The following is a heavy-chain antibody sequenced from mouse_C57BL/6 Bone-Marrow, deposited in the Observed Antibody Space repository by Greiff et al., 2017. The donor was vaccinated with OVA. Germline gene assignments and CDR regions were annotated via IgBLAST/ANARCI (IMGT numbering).Heavy chain of an antibody. CDR2: INPNNGGT. CDR3: ARGDYDYDGGKAWFAY. V-gene: IGHV1-18*01. Sequence: VQLQQSGPELVKPGASVKIPCQASGYTFTDYNMDWVKQSHGKSLEWIGDINPNNGGTIYNQKFKGKATLTVDKSSSTAYMELRSLTSEDTAVYYCARGDYDYDGGKAWFAYWGQGTLVTVSA. D-gene: IGHD2-4*01. J-gene: IGHJ3*01. CDR1: GYTFTDYN.